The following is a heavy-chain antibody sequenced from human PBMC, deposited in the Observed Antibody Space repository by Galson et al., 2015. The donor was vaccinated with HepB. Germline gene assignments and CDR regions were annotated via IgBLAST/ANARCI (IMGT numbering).Heavy chain of an antibody. CDR1: GFTFSSYG. CDR3: ARDSYDYVWGSYRYNDY. Sequence: SLRLSCAASGFTFSSYGMHWVRQAPGKGLEWVAVIWYDGSNKYYADSVKGRFTISRDNSKNTLYLQMNSLRAEDTAVYYCARDSYDYVWGSYRYNDYWGQGTLVTVSS. D-gene: IGHD3-16*02. CDR2: IWYDGSNK. V-gene: IGHV3-33*01. J-gene: IGHJ4*02.